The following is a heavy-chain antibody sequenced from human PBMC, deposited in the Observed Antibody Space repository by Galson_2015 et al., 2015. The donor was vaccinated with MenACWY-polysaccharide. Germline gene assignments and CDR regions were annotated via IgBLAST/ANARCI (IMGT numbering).Heavy chain of an antibody. D-gene: IGHD3-10*01. Sequence: SLRLACTASGFTFNNYAMSWVRQAPGKGLEWVSTIGGRGSNTQYADSVKGRFTISRANTKNTLSLQMNSLRPEDTAVYYCARVRCSTGKFQFGSWGQGTLVAVPS. V-gene: IGHV3-23*01. CDR1: GFTFNNYA. CDR2: IGGRGSNT. CDR3: ARVRCSTGKFQFGS. J-gene: IGHJ4*02.